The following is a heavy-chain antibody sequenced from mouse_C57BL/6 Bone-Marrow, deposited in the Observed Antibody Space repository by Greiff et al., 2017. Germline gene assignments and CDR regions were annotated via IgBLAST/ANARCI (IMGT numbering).Heavy chain of an antibody. CDR2: INPSSGYT. CDR3: AGGLGRVYYAMDD. D-gene: IGHD4-1*01. CDR1: GYTFTSYW. Sequence: QVQLQQSGAELAKPGASVKLSCKASGYTFTSYWMHWVKQRPGQGLEWIGYINPSSGYTKSNQTFKDKATLTADKSSSTAYMQLSSLTYEDSAVYYCAGGLGRVYYAMDDWGQGTSVTVSS. J-gene: IGHJ4*01. V-gene: IGHV1-7*01.